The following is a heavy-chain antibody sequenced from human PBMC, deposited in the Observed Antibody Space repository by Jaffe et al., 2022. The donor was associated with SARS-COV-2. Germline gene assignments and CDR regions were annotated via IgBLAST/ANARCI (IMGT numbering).Heavy chain of an antibody. CDR1: GGSISSSSYY. V-gene: IGHV4-39*01. Sequence: QLQLQESGPGLVKPSETLSLTCTVSGGSISSSSYYWGWIRQPPGKGLEWIGSIYYSGSTYYNPSLKSRVTISVDTSKNQFSLKLSSVTAADTAVYYCAGCLTGGSCYTGFDYWGQGTLVTVSS. CDR3: AGCLTGGSCYTGFDY. J-gene: IGHJ4*02. CDR2: IYYSGST. D-gene: IGHD2-15*01.